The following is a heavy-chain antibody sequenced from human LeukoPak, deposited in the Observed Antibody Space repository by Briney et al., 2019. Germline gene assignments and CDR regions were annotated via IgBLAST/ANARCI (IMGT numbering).Heavy chain of an antibody. Sequence: SETLSLTCPVSGDSISSYFWSWIRQPPGKGLEWIGYFHDSGSANYNPSLKSRITMSVDTSKNQFSLKLRSVTAADTAVYYCARDSHSVDTATPRGFDPWGQGTLVTVSS. CDR2: FHDSGSA. CDR3: ARDSHSVDTATPRGFDP. J-gene: IGHJ5*02. V-gene: IGHV4-59*01. CDR1: GDSISSYF. D-gene: IGHD2-15*01.